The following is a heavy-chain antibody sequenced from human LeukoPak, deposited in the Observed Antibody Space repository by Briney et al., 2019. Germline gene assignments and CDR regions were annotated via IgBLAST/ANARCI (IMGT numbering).Heavy chain of an antibody. D-gene: IGHD1-14*01. Sequence: ASVKVSCKASGYTFTGYYMHWVRQAPGQGLEWMGIINPSGGSTSYAQKFQGRVTMTRDMSTSTVYMELSSLRSEDTAVYYCARGEIRTTFDPWGQGTLVTVSS. CDR2: INPSGGST. CDR1: GYTFTGYY. J-gene: IGHJ5*02. CDR3: ARGEIRTTFDP. V-gene: IGHV1-46*01.